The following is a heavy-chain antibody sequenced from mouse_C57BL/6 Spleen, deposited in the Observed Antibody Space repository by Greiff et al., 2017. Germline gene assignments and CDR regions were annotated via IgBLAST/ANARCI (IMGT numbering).Heavy chain of an antibody. J-gene: IGHJ4*01. D-gene: IGHD3-2*02. CDR3: AVDIAGTRAMDG. CDR2: IYPGGGYT. CDR1: GYTFTNYW. Sequence: QVQLKQPGAELVRPGTSVKMSCKASGYTFTNYWIGWAKQRPGHGLEWIGDIYPGGGYTNYNEKFKGKATLTADKSSSTAYMQFSSLTSEDSAIFSCAVDIAGTRAMDGWGQGPSVTVSS. V-gene: IGHV1-63*01.